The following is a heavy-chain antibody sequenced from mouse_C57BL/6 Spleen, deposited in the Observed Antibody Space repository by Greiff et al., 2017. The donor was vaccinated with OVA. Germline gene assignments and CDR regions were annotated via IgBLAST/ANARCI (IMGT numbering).Heavy chain of an antibody. D-gene: IGHD1-1*01. CDR2: IDPSDSDT. CDR1: GYTFTSYW. V-gene: IGHV1-52*01. J-gene: IGHJ1*03. Sequence: QVQLQQPGAELVRPGSSVKLSCKASGYTFTSYWMHWVKQRPRQGLEWIGNIDPSDSDTHYNQKFKDKATLTVDKSSSTAYMQLSSLTSEDSAVYCCAIYDYGSSYGYYWVRGTWTTVTVAT. CDR3: AIYDYGSSYGYYWV.